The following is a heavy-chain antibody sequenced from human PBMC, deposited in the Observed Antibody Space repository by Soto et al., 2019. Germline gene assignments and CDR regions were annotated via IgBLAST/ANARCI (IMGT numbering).Heavy chain of an antibody. CDR2: TNPQSGNT. CDR1: GYTFTSYN. V-gene: IGHV1-8*01. J-gene: IGHJ3*02. CDR3: ARGNGDYVSGAFDI. Sequence: QVQLVQSGAEVRKPGASVKVSCMASGYTFTSYNINWVRQATGQGLEWMGWTNPQSGNTGFEQKYKGRVTMTRNTSISTAYMELSGLRSEDTAVYYCARGNGDYVSGAFDIWGQGTMVTVSS. D-gene: IGHD4-17*01.